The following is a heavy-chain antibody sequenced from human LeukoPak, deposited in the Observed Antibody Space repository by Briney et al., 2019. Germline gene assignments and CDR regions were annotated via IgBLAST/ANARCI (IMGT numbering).Heavy chain of an antibody. V-gene: IGHV4-34*01. CDR3: ARRPSNYFDY. Sequence: PSETLSLTCAVYGGSFSGYYWSWIRQPPGKGLEWIGEINHSGSTNYNPSLKSRVTISVDTSKNQFSLKLSSVTAADTAVYYCARRPSNYFDYWGQGTLVTVSS. J-gene: IGHJ4*02. CDR2: INHSGST. D-gene: IGHD4-11*01. CDR1: GGSFSGYY.